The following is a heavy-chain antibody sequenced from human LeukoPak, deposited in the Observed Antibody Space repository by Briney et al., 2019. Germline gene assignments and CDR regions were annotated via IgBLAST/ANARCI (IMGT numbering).Heavy chain of an antibody. J-gene: IGHJ4*02. Sequence: GASVKVSCKASGYTFTGYFMHWVRQAPGQGLEWVGWINPNSGGSNYAQKFQGRISMTRGTSISTAYVELSSLRSDDTAVYYCARAGPIYSHSGRQAKVDDPEFDYWGQGTLVTVSS. CDR3: ARAGPIYSHSGRQAKVDDPEFDY. D-gene: IGHD3-10*01. CDR2: INPNSGGS. CDR1: GYTFTGYF. V-gene: IGHV1-2*02.